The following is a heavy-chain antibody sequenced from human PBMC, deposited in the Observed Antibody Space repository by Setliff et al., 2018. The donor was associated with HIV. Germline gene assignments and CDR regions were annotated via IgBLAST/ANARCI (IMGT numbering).Heavy chain of an antibody. J-gene: IGHJ6*03. V-gene: IGHV4-59*10. CDR1: GGSFTAYY. Sequence: PSETLSLTCAVYGGSFTAYYWSWIRQPPGKGLEWIGHIYTSGSTNSNPSLKSRVTMSVGTSKNQFSLKLSSVTAADTAVYYCARCYYNFWSGYPLDYMDVWGKGTTVTVSS. D-gene: IGHD3-3*01. CDR2: IYTSGST. CDR3: ARCYYNFWSGYPLDYMDV.